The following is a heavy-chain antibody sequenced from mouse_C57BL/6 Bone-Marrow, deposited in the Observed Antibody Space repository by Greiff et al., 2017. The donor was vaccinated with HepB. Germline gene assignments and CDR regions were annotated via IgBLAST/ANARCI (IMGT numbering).Heavy chain of an antibody. CDR1: GYTFTDYY. D-gene: IGHD2-4*01. CDR3: ANYEGGY. V-gene: IGHV1-26*01. Sequence: EVQLQQSGPELVKPGASVKISCKASGYTFTDYYMNWVKQSHGKSLEWIGDINPNNGGTSYNQKFKGKATLTVDKSSSTAYMELRSLTSEDSAVYYCANYEGGYWGQGTTLTVSS. CDR2: INPNNGGT. J-gene: IGHJ2*01.